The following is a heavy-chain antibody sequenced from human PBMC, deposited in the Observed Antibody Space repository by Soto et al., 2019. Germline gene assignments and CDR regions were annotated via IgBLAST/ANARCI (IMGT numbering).Heavy chain of an antibody. Sequence: GGSLRLSCAASGFSFSRYSMNWVRQAPGKGLEWVSYISSSSSTIYNADSVKGRFTISRDNAKNSLYLQMNSLRDEDTAVYYCAREFRSSWYEVGGMDVWGQGTTVTVSS. D-gene: IGHD6-13*01. CDR3: AREFRSSWYEVGGMDV. V-gene: IGHV3-48*02. CDR1: GFSFSRYS. CDR2: ISSSSSTI. J-gene: IGHJ6*02.